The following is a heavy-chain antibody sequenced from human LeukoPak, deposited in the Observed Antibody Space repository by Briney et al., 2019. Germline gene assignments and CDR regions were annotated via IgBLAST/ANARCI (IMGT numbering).Heavy chain of an antibody. V-gene: IGHV3-30*04. D-gene: IGHD4-17*01. J-gene: IGHJ4*02. CDR1: GFPFSSYA. Sequence: GGSLRLSCAASGFPFSSYAMHWVRQAPGKGLEWVAVISYDGSNKYYADSVKGRFTISRDNSKNTLYLQMNSLRAEDTAVYYCAREDYGDYDYYFDYWGQGTLVTVSS. CDR3: AREDYGDYDYYFDY. CDR2: ISYDGSNK.